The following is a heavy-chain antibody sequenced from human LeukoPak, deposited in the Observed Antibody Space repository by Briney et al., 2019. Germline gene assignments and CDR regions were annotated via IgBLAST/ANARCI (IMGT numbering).Heavy chain of an antibody. D-gene: IGHD3-22*01. CDR3: NRVSSGYYYGDFDY. V-gene: IGHV3-49*04. Sequence: GGSLRLSCTASGFTFGDYAMSWVRQAPGKGLEWVGFIRSKAYGGTTQYAASVKGRFTISRDDSKSIAYLQMNSLKTEDTAVYYCNRVSSGYYYGDFDYWGQGTLVTVSS. CDR1: GFTFGDYA. CDR2: IRSKAYGGTT. J-gene: IGHJ4*02.